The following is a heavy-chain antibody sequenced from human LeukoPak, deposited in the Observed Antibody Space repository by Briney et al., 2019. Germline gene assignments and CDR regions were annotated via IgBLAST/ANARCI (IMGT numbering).Heavy chain of an antibody. D-gene: IGHD2-15*01. CDR2: IKQDGSQK. CDR3: ARDGAAVVVAATLDYYYYMDV. Sequence: QPGGSLRLSCAASGFTFSSYWMTWVRQAPGKGLEWVANIKQDGSQKFYLDSVKGRFTISRDNAKESLFLQMNSLRAEDTAVYYCARDGAAVVVAATLDYYYYMDVWGKGTTVTVSS. V-gene: IGHV3-7*01. CDR1: GFTFSSYW. J-gene: IGHJ6*03.